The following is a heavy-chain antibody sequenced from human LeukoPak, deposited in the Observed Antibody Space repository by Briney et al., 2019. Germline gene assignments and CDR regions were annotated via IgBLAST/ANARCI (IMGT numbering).Heavy chain of an antibody. Sequence: GRSPRLSCAASGFTFSSYAMHWVRQAPGKGLEWVAVISYDGSNKYYADSVKGRFTISRDNSKNTLYLQMNSLRAEDTAVYYCARAYSSSPGYYYYGMDVWGQGTTVTVSS. CDR2: ISYDGSNK. CDR3: ARAYSSSPGYYYYGMDV. D-gene: IGHD6-6*01. J-gene: IGHJ6*02. V-gene: IGHV3-30-3*01. CDR1: GFTFSSYA.